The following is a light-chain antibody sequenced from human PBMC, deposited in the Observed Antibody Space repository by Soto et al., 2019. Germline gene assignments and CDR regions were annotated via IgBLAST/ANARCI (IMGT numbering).Light chain of an antibody. Sequence: LTQPASVSGSLGQSITISCTGTSSDVGAYNYVSWYQQQPGKAPKLMISEVSNRPSGVSNRFSGSKSGNTASLIISGLQAEDEADYYCCSFTSITTYVFGTGTKVTVL. J-gene: IGLJ1*01. CDR3: CSFTSITTYV. CDR2: EVS. V-gene: IGLV2-14*01. CDR1: SSDVGAYNY.